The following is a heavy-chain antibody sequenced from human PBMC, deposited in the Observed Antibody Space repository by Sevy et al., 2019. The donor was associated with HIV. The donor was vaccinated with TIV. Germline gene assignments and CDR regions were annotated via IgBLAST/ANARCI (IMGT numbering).Heavy chain of an antibody. CDR2: ISSGGSTI. CDR1: GFTFSSYE. D-gene: IGHD1-26*01. Sequence: GESLKISCAASGFTFSSYEMNWVRQAPGKGLEWVSYISSGGSTIYYADSVKGRFTISRDNAKNSLYLQMNSLRAEDTAVYYCARVLSGYSGSYFDYWGQGTLVTVSS. J-gene: IGHJ4*02. CDR3: ARVLSGYSGSYFDY. V-gene: IGHV3-48*03.